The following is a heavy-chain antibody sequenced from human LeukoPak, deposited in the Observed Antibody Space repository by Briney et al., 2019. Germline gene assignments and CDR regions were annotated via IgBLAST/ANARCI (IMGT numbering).Heavy chain of an antibody. Sequence: GGSLRLSCAASGFSFTKYAMDWVRQAPGKGLEWVAIISKDGSMRYYADSVKGRFTVSTDNYNSAVYLQMNSLKSEDTAVYCSAGEKFDIWGQGTMVTVSA. CDR2: ISKDGSMR. CDR3: AGEKFDI. J-gene: IGHJ3*02. V-gene: IGHV3-30*04. CDR1: GFSFTKYA.